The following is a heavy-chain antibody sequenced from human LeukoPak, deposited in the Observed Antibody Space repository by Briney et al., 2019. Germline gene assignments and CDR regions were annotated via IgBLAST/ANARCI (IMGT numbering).Heavy chain of an antibody. CDR2: IYYSGST. D-gene: IGHD5-18*01. J-gene: IGHJ4*02. CDR1: GGSISSYY. CDR3: AGAAGQSYGSDY. Sequence: SETLSLTCTVSGGSISSYYWSWIRQLPGKGLEWIGYIYYSGSTNYNPSLKSRVTISVDTSKNQFSLKLSSVTAADTAVYYCAGAAGQSYGSDYWGQGTLVTVSS. V-gene: IGHV4-59*01.